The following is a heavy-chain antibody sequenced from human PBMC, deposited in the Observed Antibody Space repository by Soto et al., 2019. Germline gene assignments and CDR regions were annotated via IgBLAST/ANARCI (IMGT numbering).Heavy chain of an antibody. CDR1: GYTLAELS. D-gene: IGHD3-3*01. Sequence: GASVKVSCKVSGYTLAELSMHWVRQAPGKGLEWMGGFDPEDGETIYAQKFQGRVTMTEDTSTDTAYMELSSLRSEDTAVYYCATVFYDFWSGYDAFGIWGQGTMVTVS. V-gene: IGHV1-24*01. J-gene: IGHJ3*02. CDR2: FDPEDGET. CDR3: ATVFYDFWSGYDAFGI.